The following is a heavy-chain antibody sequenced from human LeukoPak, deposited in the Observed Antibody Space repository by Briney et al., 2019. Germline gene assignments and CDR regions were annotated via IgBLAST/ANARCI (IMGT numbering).Heavy chain of an antibody. V-gene: IGHV3-53*01. CDR3: AKIRFTYCSSTSCYPDY. CDR2: IYSGGSI. J-gene: IGHJ4*01. D-gene: IGHD2-2*01. CDR1: GFSVSTNY. Sequence: GGSLRLSCAASGFSVSTNYMNWVRQAPGKGLEWVSVIYSGGSIYYADSVKGRFTISRDNSKNTLYLQMNSLRAEDTAVYYCAKIRFTYCSSTSCYPDYWGQEPWSPSPQ.